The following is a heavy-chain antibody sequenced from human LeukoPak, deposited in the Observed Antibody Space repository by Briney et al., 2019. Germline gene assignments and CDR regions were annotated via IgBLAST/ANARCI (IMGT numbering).Heavy chain of an antibody. V-gene: IGHV4-59*01. Sequence: SETLSLTCTVSGGSISTYYWSWIRQSPGKGLEWIGYIYYDGSTNYNPSLKSRVTISVDTSKNQFSLKLSSVTAADTAVYYCARESWSHAFDIWGQGTMVTVSS. CDR1: GGSISTYY. CDR3: ARESWSHAFDI. CDR2: IYYDGST. J-gene: IGHJ3*02. D-gene: IGHD6-13*01.